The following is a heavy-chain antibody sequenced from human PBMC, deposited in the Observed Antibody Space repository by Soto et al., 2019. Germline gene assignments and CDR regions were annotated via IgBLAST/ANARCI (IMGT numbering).Heavy chain of an antibody. Sequence: PSETLSLTCSVSGDSISRIDYYWTWIRQHPEKGLEWIGNIYFRGNTYYSPSLESRLTISVDTSKNQFSLKLTSVTAADTAVYYCAREGGSYDSGGYLIRGAFDIWGQGTMVTVSS. D-gene: IGHD3-22*01. CDR2: IYFRGNT. V-gene: IGHV4-31*03. CDR1: GDSISRIDYY. J-gene: IGHJ3*02. CDR3: AREGGSYDSGGYLIRGAFDI.